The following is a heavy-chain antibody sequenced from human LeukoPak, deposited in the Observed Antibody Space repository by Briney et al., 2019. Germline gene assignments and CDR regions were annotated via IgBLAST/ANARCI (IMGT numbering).Heavy chain of an antibody. CDR2: IIPIFGTA. CDR3: ARSGSGSYFPPAPFDY. Sequence: GASVKVSCKASGGTFSSYAIGWVRQAPGQGLEWMGGIIPIFGTANYAQKFQGRVTITTDESTSTAYMELSSLRSEDTAVYYCARSGSGSYFPPAPFDYWGQGTLVTVSS. J-gene: IGHJ4*02. D-gene: IGHD1-26*01. CDR1: GGTFSSYA. V-gene: IGHV1-69*05.